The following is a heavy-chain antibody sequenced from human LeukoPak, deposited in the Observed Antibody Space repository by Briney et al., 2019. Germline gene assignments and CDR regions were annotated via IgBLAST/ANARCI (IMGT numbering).Heavy chain of an antibody. CDR3: VRDGVGAPPFDY. D-gene: IGHD1-26*01. CDR2: IKGDGSST. Sequence: QSGGSLRLSCAASGFTFSSNWMHWVRQAPGKGLVWVSRIKGDGSSTSYADSVKGRFTISRDNAKNTLFLQMNSLRAEGTAVYYCVRDGVGAPPFDYWGQGALVTVSS. CDR1: GFTFSSNW. V-gene: IGHV3-74*01. J-gene: IGHJ4*02.